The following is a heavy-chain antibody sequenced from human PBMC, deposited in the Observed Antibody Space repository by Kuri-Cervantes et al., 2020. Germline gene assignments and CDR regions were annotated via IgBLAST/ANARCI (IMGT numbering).Heavy chain of an antibody. CDR2: INHSGST. CDR1: GGSFSGYY. J-gene: IGHJ1*01. Sequence: SETLSLTCAVYGGSFSGYYWSWIHQPPGKGLEWIGEINHSGSTNYNPSLKSRVTISVDTSKNQFSLKLRSVTAADTAVYYCARGRSRSRTQLWNEYFQHWGQGTLVTVSS. D-gene: IGHD5-18*01. CDR3: ARGRSRSRTQLWNEYFQH. V-gene: IGHV4-34*01.